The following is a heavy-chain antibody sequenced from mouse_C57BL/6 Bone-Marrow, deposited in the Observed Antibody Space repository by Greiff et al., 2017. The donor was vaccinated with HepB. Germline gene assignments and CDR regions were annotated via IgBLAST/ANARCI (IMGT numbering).Heavy chain of an antibody. J-gene: IGHJ3*01. CDR2: ISNGGGST. V-gene: IGHV5-12*01. Sequence: DVKLVESGGGLVQPGGSLKLSCAASGFTFSDYYMYWVRQTPEKRLEWVAYISNGGGSTYYPDTVKGRFTISRDNAKNTLYLQMSRLKSEDTAMYYCASHYDYDWFAYWGQGTLVTVSA. CDR3: ASHYDYDWFAY. CDR1: GFTFSDYY. D-gene: IGHD2-4*01.